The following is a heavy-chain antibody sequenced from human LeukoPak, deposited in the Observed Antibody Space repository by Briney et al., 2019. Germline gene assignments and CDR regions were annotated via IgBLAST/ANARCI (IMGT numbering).Heavy chain of an antibody. Sequence: ASVNVSCKAYGYSFVGYGITWVRQAPGQGLEWMGWINPNSGGTNYAQKFKGWVTLTRDTSINTTYMELSRLASDVTAVYFCARGTPGSYLGYWGQGTLVTVSS. CDR1: GYSFVGYG. D-gene: IGHD3-16*02. V-gene: IGHV1-2*04. J-gene: IGHJ4*02. CDR3: ARGTPGSYLGY. CDR2: INPNSGGT.